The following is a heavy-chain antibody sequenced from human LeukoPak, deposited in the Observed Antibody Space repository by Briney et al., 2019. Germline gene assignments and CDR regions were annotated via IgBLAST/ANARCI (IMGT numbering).Heavy chain of an antibody. V-gene: IGHV3-11*01. J-gene: IGHJ3*02. D-gene: IGHD6-13*01. CDR2: ISNSGTTI. CDR1: GFTFGDYA. CDR3: ARVGRGRAAAGFGAFDI. Sequence: GGSLRLSCTASGFTFGDYAMSWFRQAPGKGLEWVSYISNSGTTINYADSVKGRFTIPRDNAKNSVYLQVNSLRTEDTAVYFCARVGRGRAAAGFGAFDIWGQGTRVTVSS.